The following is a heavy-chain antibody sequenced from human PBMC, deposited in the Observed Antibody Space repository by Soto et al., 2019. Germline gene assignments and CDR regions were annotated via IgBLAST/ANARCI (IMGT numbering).Heavy chain of an antibody. CDR2: IYYSGST. D-gene: IGHD3-16*02. CDR1: GGSFSGYY. CDR3: ARRVDYFWWSNRYSPYLYY. J-gene: IGHJ4*02. Sequence: TSETLSLTCAVYGGSFSGYYWSWIRQPPGKGLEWIGYIYYSGSTNYNPSLKSRVTISVDTSKNQFSLKLSSVTAADTAVYYCARRVDYFWWSNRYSPYLYYWGRGTLVTVSS. V-gene: IGHV4-59*08.